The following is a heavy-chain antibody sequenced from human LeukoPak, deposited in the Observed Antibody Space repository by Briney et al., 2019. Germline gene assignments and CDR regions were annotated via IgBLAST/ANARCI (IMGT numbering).Heavy chain of an antibody. CDR1: GFTFGDYA. CDR2: IRSKAYGGTT. D-gene: IGHD3-16*01. CDR3: TREVPMITFGGARPRTSYYMDV. J-gene: IGHJ6*03. V-gene: IGHV3-49*04. Sequence: PGGSLRLSCTASGFTFGDYAMSWVRQAPGKGLEWVGFIRSKAYGGTTEYAASVKGRFTISRDDSKSIAYLQMNSLKTEDTAVYYCTREVPMITFGGARPRTSYYMDVWGKGTTVTISS.